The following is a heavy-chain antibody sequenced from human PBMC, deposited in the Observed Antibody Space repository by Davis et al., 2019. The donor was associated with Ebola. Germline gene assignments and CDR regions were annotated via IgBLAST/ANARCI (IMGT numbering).Heavy chain of an antibody. CDR3: ARGGQFGDR. CDR2: ISAFHGKT. D-gene: IGHD3-16*01. Sequence: ASVKVSCKASGYTFTDYGVTWVRQAPGQGLEWLGSISAFHGKTNYAQIVQGRVTMTIDASASTAYMELGTLTSDDTAIYYCARGGQFGDRWGQGILVTVSS. J-gene: IGHJ5*02. V-gene: IGHV1-18*01. CDR1: GYTFTDYG.